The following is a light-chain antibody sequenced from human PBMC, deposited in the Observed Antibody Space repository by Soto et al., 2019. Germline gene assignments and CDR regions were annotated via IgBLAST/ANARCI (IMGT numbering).Light chain of an antibody. CDR2: GAS. CDR3: QQYDTFPLT. J-gene: IGKJ4*01. V-gene: IGKV3-20*01. CDR1: YSVSSGY. Sequence: EIVLTQSPGTLSLSPGERATLSCRASYSVSSGYLAWYQQKPGQAPRLLIYGASSLATGIPDRFSGSGSGTDFTLIISRLEPEDFAIYYCQQYDTFPLTFGGGTKVEIK.